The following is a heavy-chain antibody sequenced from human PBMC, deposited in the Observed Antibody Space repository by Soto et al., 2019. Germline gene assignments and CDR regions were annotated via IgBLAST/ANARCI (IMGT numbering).Heavy chain of an antibody. J-gene: IGHJ5*02. CDR2: IYYSGST. CDR1: GGSIISSSYY. CDR3: ASIYRMATKLNWFDP. D-gene: IGHD5-12*01. Sequence: SETLSLTCTVSGGSIISSSYYFCCIRQPPGKGLEWIGSIYYSGSTYYNPSLKSRVTISVDSSKNQFSLKLSSVTAADTAVYYCASIYRMATKLNWFDPWGQGTLVTVS. V-gene: IGHV4-39*01.